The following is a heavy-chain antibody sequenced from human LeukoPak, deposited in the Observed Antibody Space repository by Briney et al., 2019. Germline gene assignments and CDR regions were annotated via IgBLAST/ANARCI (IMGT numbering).Heavy chain of an antibody. CDR2: ISGSGGST. Sequence: GGSLRLSCAASGFTFSTHAMIWVRQPPGKGLEGVSVISGSGGSTYYADSVKGRFTISRDNSKNTLYLQMNSLRAEDTAVYYCARSYSSGSYYFDYWGQGTLVTVSS. D-gene: IGHD6-19*01. CDR3: ARSYSSGSYYFDY. V-gene: IGHV3-23*01. J-gene: IGHJ4*02. CDR1: GFTFSTHA.